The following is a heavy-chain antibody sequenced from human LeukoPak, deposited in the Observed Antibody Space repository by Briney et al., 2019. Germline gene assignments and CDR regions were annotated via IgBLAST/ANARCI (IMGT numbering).Heavy chain of an antibody. J-gene: IGHJ4*02. CDR1: GFTFHEYT. V-gene: IGHV3-9*03. CDR3: VKARRDGYNSWGIFDY. Sequence: GGSLRLSCAASGFTFHEYTMHWVRQAPGKGLEWVSGISWKSGTIGYADSVKGRFTISRDNAKNSLYLQMNSLRVEDMALYYCVKARRDGYNSWGIFDYWGQGTLVTVSS. D-gene: IGHD5-24*01. CDR2: ISWKSGTI.